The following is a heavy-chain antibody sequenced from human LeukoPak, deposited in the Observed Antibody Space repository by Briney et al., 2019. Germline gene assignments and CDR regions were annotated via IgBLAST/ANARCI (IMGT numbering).Heavy chain of an antibody. CDR1: GFTFSSYS. D-gene: IGHD2-2*01. Sequence: PGGSLRLSCAASGFTFSSYSMNWVRQAPGKGLEWVSSISSSSSYIYYADSVKGRLTISRDNVKNSLYLQMNSLRAEDTAVYYCARDSRIVVAPAAPSDAFDIWGQGTMVTVSS. CDR3: ARDSRIVVAPAAPSDAFDI. V-gene: IGHV3-21*01. CDR2: ISSSSSYI. J-gene: IGHJ3*02.